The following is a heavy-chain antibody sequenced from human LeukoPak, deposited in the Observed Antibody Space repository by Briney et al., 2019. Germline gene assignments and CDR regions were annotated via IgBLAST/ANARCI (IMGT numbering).Heavy chain of an antibody. CDR1: GFTFSSYA. J-gene: IGHJ6*02. D-gene: IGHD4-17*01. Sequence: PGGSLRLSCAASGFTFSSYAMHWVRQAPGKGLEWVAVISYDGSNKYYADSVKGRFTISRDNSKNTLYLQMNSLRAEDTAVYYCARDVNDYGDYRFAYYYYYGMDVWGQGTTVTVSS. CDR2: ISYDGSNK. CDR3: ARDVNDYGDYRFAYYYYYGMDV. V-gene: IGHV3-30-3*01.